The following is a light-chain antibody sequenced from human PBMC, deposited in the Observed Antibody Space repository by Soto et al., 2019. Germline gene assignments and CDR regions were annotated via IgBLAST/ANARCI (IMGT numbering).Light chain of an antibody. Sequence: ELVLSQSPGTLSLSPGERATLSCRASQSLSSTYLAWYQQRPGRAPRLLIYGVSIRATGIPDRFTGSGSGTDFTLTISSLQSEDFAVYYCQQYNNWPITFGQGTRLEIK. CDR1: QSLSSTY. CDR2: GVS. CDR3: QQYNNWPIT. J-gene: IGKJ5*01. V-gene: IGKV3-20*01.